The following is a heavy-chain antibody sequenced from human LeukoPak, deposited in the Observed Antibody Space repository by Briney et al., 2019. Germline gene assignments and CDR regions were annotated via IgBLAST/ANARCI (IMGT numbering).Heavy chain of an antibody. Sequence: GGSLRLSCAASGFTFSGYAMSWVRQAPGKGLEWVSVNSGSGISTYNADSVKGRFTISRDNSKNTLYLQMNSLRAEDTAVYYCAKADYYDSNTYRAQFIQHWGQGTLVTVSS. V-gene: IGHV3-23*01. CDR3: AKADYYDSNTYRAQFIQH. CDR2: NSGSGIST. CDR1: GFTFSGYA. J-gene: IGHJ1*01. D-gene: IGHD3-22*01.